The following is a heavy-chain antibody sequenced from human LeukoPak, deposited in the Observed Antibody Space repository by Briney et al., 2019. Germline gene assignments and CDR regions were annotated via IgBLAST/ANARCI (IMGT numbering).Heavy chain of an antibody. CDR2: IIPIFGTA. J-gene: IGHJ6*03. V-gene: IGHV1-69*05. D-gene: IGHD2-15*01. Sequence: VASVKVSCKASGGTFSSYAISWVRQAPGQGLEWMGRIIPIFGTANYAQKFQGRVTITTDESTSTAYMELSSLRSEDTAVYYCAGDGEVVAATYYYYYMDVWGKGTTVTVSS. CDR3: AGDGEVVAATYYYYYMDV. CDR1: GGTFSSYA.